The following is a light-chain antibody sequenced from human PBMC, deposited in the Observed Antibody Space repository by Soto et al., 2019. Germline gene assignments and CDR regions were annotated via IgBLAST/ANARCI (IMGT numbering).Light chain of an antibody. J-gene: IGKJ4*01. Sequence: IGRTQSPATLSVSPGERATLSCRASQSVSSNLAWYQQKPGQAPSLLIYGASTRATGTPARFSGSGSGTEFTLTISSLQSEDFAVYYCQQYIRWPLTFGGGTKVDI. V-gene: IGKV3-15*01. CDR3: QQYIRWPLT. CDR1: QSVSSN. CDR2: GAS.